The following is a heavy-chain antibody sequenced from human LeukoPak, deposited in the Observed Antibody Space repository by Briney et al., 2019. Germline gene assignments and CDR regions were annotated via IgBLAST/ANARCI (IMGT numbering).Heavy chain of an antibody. CDR1: GDSFTTYW. D-gene: IGHD2-2*01. J-gene: IGHJ5*02. CDR3: ARSPTHCSSISCHFGRWFDP. V-gene: IGHV5-51*01. CDR2: IYPGDSDT. Sequence: GESLKISCGGSGDSFTTYWIAWVRQMPGKGLEWMGIIYPGDSDTRYSPSFQGQVTISADKSISTAYLQWSSLKASDTAMYYCARSPTHCSSISCHFGRWFDPWGQGTLVTVSS.